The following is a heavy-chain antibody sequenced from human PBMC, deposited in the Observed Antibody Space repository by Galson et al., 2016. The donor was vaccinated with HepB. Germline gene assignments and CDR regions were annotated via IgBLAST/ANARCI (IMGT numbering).Heavy chain of an antibody. CDR2: MYYSGRT. CDR3: ARQQVGNNWFDP. Sequence: ETLSLTCTVSGASVTSYYWSWIRQPPGKGLEWTGCMYYSGRTDYSPSLKRRVTMSADTSKNQFSLRLSSVTAADTAVYYCARQQVGNNWFDPWGQGTLVTVSS. J-gene: IGHJ5*02. V-gene: IGHV4-59*02. CDR1: GASVTSYY.